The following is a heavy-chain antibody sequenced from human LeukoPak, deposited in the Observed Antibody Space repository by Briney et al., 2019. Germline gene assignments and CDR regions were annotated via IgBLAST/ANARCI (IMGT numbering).Heavy chain of an antibody. V-gene: IGHV3-30*18. J-gene: IGHJ4*02. Sequence: GGSLRLSCAASGFTFSSCGMHWVRQAPGKGLEWVAVISYDGSNKYYADSVKGRFTISRDNSKNTLYLQMNSLRAEDTAVYYCAKELNAYYFDYWGQGTLVTVPS. CDR1: GFTFSSCG. CDR2: ISYDGSNK. CDR3: AKELNAYYFDY.